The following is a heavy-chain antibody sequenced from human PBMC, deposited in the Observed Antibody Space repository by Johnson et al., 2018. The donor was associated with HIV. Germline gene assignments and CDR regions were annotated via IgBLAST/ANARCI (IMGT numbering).Heavy chain of an antibody. CDR3: AKDRGTWYGNDAFDI. J-gene: IGHJ3*02. V-gene: IGHV3-30-3*02. CDR1: GFTFSSYA. D-gene: IGHD2-15*01. CDR2: ISYDGSNK. Sequence: VQLVESGGGLVQPGRSLRLSCAASGFTFSSYAMHWVRQAPGKGLEWVAVISYDGSNKYYADSVKGRFTISRDNSKNTLYLQMNSLRAEDTAVYYCAKDRGTWYGNDAFDIWGQGTMVTVSS.